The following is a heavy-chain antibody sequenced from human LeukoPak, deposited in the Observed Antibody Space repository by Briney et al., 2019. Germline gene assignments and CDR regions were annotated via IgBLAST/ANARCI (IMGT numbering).Heavy chain of an antibody. D-gene: IGHD3-10*01. CDR3: ANRMVRGAYNYYGMDV. J-gene: IGHJ6*04. CDR1: GFTFSSYA. CDR2: ISGSGGST. V-gene: IGHV3-23*01. Sequence: GGSLRLSCAASGFTFSSYAMSWVRQAPGKGLEWVSAISGSGGSTYYADSVKGRFTISRDNSKNTLYLQMNSLRAEDTAVYYCANRMVRGAYNYYGMDVWGKGTTVTVSS.